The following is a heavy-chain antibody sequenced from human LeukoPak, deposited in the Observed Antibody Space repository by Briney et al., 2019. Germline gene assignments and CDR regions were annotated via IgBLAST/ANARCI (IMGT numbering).Heavy chain of an antibody. D-gene: IGHD1-26*01. CDR2: INHSGST. CDR3: ARGPTGATRFDY. V-gene: IGHV4-34*01. J-gene: IGHJ4*02. CDR1: GGFFSGYY. Sequence: PSETLSLTCAVYGGFFSGYYWSWIRQPPGKGLEWIGEINHSGSTNYKPSLKSRVTISVDTSKNQLSLKLSSVTAADTGVYYCARGPTGATRFDYWGQGTLVTVSS.